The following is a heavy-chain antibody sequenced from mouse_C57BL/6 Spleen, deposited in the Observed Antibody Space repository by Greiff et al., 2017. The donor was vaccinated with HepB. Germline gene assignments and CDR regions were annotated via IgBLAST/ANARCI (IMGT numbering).Heavy chain of an antibody. CDR2: IDPSDSET. Sequence: VQLQQSGAELVRPGSSVKLSCKASGYTFTSYWMHWVKQRPIQGLEWIGNIDPSDSETHYNQKFKDKATLTVDKSSSTGYMQLSNLASEDSAVYYCAREGTTVVNGYFDVWGTGTTVTVSS. D-gene: IGHD1-1*01. J-gene: IGHJ1*03. CDR1: GYTFTSYW. CDR3: AREGTTVVNGYFDV. V-gene: IGHV1-52*01.